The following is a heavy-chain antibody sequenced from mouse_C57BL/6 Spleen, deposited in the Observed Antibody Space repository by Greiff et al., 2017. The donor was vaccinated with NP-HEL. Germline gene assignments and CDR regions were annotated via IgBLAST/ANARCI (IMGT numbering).Heavy chain of an antibody. V-gene: IGHV1-72*01. D-gene: IGHD1-1*01. CDR3: ARKSNYYGSSYGWYFDV. CDR2: IDPNSGGT. J-gene: IGHJ1*03. CDR1: GYTFTSYW. Sequence: QVQLQQPGAELVKPGASVKLSCKASGYTFTSYWMHWVKQRPGRGLEWIGRIDPNSGGTKYNEKFKSKATLTVDKPSSTAYMQLSSLTSEDSAVYYCARKSNYYGSSYGWYFDVWGTGTTVTVSS.